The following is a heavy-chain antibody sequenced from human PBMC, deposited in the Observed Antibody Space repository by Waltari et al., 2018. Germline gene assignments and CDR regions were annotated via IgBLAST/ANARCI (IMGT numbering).Heavy chain of an antibody. CDR3: ARGGGGDWEWFDP. Sequence: QVQLQDSRPSLLKPSETLSLICTVSGDSIIGVYWSGVRQPPGKGLDWIGYIYYTGSTNFNPSLKSRVTMSVDTSKNQFSLKLSSVTAADTAFYYCARGGGGDWEWFDPWGQGTLVTVSS. J-gene: IGHJ5*02. D-gene: IGHD2-21*02. V-gene: IGHV4-59*01. CDR1: GDSIIGVY. CDR2: IYYTGST.